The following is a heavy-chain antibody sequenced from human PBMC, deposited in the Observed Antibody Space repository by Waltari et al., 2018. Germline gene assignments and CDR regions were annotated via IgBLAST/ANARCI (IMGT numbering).Heavy chain of an antibody. D-gene: IGHD3-22*01. J-gene: IGHJ4*02. CDR1: GTSISNSY. Sequence: QVQLQESGPGLVKPSETLSLACTVSGTSISNSYWSWIRQPAGKGLEWIGRIYTSGTTNYNPSLKSRVSMSIDTSKNQFSLKLSSVTAADTAVYYCATTHYYDSSGYYFELWGQGALVTVSS. CDR2: IYTSGTT. CDR3: ATTHYYDSSGYYFEL. V-gene: IGHV4-4*07.